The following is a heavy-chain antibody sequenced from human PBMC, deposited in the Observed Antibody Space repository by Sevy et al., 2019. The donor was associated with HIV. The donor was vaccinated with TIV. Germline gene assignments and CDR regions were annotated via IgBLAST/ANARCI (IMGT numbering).Heavy chain of an antibody. Sequence: GESLKISCTGSGFSFSYYGIHWVRQAPGKGLDWVALISHDNINEYYADSVKGRFTISRDNSKNTAYLEMNRLRNEDKAIYFCANAYSGSYSHSYLYALDVWGQGTTVTVSS. CDR3: ANAYSGSYSHSYLYALDV. D-gene: IGHD1-26*01. J-gene: IGHJ6*02. CDR2: ISHDNINE. V-gene: IGHV3-30*18. CDR1: GFSFSYYG.